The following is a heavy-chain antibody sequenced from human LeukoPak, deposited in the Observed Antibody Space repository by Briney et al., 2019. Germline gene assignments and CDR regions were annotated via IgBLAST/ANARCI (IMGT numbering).Heavy chain of an antibody. V-gene: IGHV3-23*01. D-gene: IGHD4-17*01. CDR2: ISGSGGST. CDR1: GFTFSSYA. J-gene: IGHJ4*02. CDR3: SKATSVTTLFDY. Sequence: GGSLRLSCAASGFTFSSYAMSWVRQAPGKGLEWVSAISGSGGSTYYADSVKGRFTISRDNSKNTLYLQMNSLRVEDTAVYYCSKATSVTTLFDYWGQGTLVTVSS.